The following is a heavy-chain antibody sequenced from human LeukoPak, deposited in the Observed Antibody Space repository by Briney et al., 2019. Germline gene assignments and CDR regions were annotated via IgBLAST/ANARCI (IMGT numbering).Heavy chain of an antibody. V-gene: IGHV1-3*01. Sequence: GASVKVSCKASGYTFTSYAMHWVRQAPGQRLEWMGWINAGNGNTKYSQKFQGRVTITRDTSESTAYMELSSLRSEDTAVYYCARDGLLWFGELFDYWGQGTLVTVSS. D-gene: IGHD3-10*01. J-gene: IGHJ4*02. CDR2: INAGNGNT. CDR1: GYTFTSYA. CDR3: ARDGLLWFGELFDY.